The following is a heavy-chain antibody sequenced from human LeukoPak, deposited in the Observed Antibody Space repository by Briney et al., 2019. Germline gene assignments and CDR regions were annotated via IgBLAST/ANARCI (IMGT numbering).Heavy chain of an antibody. Sequence: GGSLRLSCAASGFTFSSYSVNWVRQAPGKGLDWVSSISSSSNYIYYADSVKGRFTISRDNAKNSLYLQMNSLRAEDTAVYYCARPLTYYYDSSGYYDYWGQGTLVTVSS. CDR1: GFTFSSYS. D-gene: IGHD3-22*01. J-gene: IGHJ4*02. CDR3: ARPLTYYYDSSGYYDY. CDR2: ISSSSNYI. V-gene: IGHV3-21*04.